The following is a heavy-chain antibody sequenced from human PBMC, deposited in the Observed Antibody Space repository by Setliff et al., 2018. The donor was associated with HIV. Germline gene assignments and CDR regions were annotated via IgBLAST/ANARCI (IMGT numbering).Heavy chain of an antibody. J-gene: IGHJ3*01. CDR3: ATGRHYYDSSDYPANPFDV. V-gene: IGHV1-69*13. CDR1: EGTFSSYA. D-gene: IGHD3-22*01. CDR2: INPLLGTT. Sequence: GASVKVSCKTSEGTFSSYAISWVRQAPGQGLEWVGGINPLLGTTNFAKKFQGRVTITAAESTSTAYMELSSLRSEDTAVYFCATGRHYYDSSDYPANPFDVWGQGTMVTVSS.